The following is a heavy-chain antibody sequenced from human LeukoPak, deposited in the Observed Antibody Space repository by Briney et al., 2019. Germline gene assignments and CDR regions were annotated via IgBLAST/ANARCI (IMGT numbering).Heavy chain of an antibody. Sequence: SETLSLTCTVSGGSINNYYWSWIRQPAGKRLEWIGRIYSSGTTNYNPSLKSRVTISVDTSKNQFSLKLSSVTAADTAVYYCARHKCSSTSCYRVWGLDYWGQGTLVTVSS. J-gene: IGHJ4*02. CDR3: ARHKCSSTSCYRVWGLDY. V-gene: IGHV4-4*07. CDR1: GGSINNYY. D-gene: IGHD2-2*01. CDR2: IYSSGTT.